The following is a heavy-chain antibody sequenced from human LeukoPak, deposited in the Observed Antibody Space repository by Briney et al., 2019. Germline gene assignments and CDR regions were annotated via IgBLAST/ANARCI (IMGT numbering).Heavy chain of an antibody. Sequence: SETLSLTCTASGGSISSSSYYWGWIRQPPGKGLEWIGSIYYSGSTYYNPSLKSRVTISVDTSKNQFSLKLSSVTAADTAVYYCARVPDSGSYYYYMDVWGKGTTVTVSS. CDR2: IYYSGST. CDR1: GGSISSSSYY. CDR3: ARVPDSGSYYYYMDV. J-gene: IGHJ6*03. V-gene: IGHV4-39*07. D-gene: IGHD1-26*01.